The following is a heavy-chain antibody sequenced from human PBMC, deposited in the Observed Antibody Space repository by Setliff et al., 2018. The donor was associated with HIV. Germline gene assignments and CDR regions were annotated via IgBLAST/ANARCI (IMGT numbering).Heavy chain of an antibody. CDR1: GPSINIHY. Sequence: SETLSLTCTVSGPSINIHYWSWIRQSPGKGFEWIGYIYSTGSTNYNPSLQRQVTISMVASRNQFSLKFTSVTAADTAVYFWAKGAGFYGDYTFDHWGQGRQVTVSS. CDR2: IYSTGST. J-gene: IGHJ4*02. D-gene: IGHD4-17*01. V-gene: IGHV4-59*11. CDR3: AKGAGFYGDYTFDH.